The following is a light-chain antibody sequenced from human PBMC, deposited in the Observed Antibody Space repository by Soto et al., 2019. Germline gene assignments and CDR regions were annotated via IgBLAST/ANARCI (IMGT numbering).Light chain of an antibody. CDR3: QQYGSSLTWT. CDR1: QSVSSSY. J-gene: IGKJ1*01. CDR2: GAS. Sequence: EIVLTQSPGTLSLSPGERATPSCRASQSVSSSYLAWYQQKPGQAPRLLIYGASSRATGIPDRFSGSGSGTDFTLTISRLEPEDFAVYYCQQYGSSLTWTFGQGTKVELK. V-gene: IGKV3-20*01.